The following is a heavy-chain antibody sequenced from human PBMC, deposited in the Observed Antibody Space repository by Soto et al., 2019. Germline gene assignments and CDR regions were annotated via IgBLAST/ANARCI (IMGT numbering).Heavy chain of an antibody. V-gene: IGHV1-46*03. CDR3: ARGGSVVVTATLPFYYYGMDV. Sequence: ASVKVSCKASGYTFTSYYMHWVRQAPGQGLEWMGIINPSGGSTSYAQKFQGRVTMTRDTSTSTVYMELSSLRSEDTAVYYCARGGSVVVTATLPFYYYGMDVWGQGTTVTVSS. CDR2: INPSGGST. J-gene: IGHJ6*02. CDR1: GYTFTSYY. D-gene: IGHD2-21*02.